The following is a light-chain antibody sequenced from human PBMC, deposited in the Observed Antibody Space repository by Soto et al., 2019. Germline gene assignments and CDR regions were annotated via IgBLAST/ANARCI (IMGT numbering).Light chain of an antibody. J-gene: IGKJ1*01. CDR3: RQYGNSPT. V-gene: IGKV3-20*01. Sequence: EIVLTQSPGTLSLSPGERATLSCRASQSVSSSYLAWYQQEPGQAPRLLIYGASSRATGIPDRFIGSGSGTHFTFTRSRLQPEDFAVYYCRQYGNSPTFGQGTKVGI. CDR2: GAS. CDR1: QSVSSSY.